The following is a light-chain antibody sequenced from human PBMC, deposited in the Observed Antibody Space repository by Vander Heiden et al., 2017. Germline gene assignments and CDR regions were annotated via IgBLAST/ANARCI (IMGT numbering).Light chain of an antibody. CDR3: QQYGSSPWT. Sequence: EMAFPHSPGTLALSPGEGASLSCRASQSVSSSYLAWYQQKPGQAPRLLIYGASSRATGIPDRFSGSGSGTDFTLTISRLEPEDFAVYYCQQYGSSPWTFGQGTKVEIK. J-gene: IGKJ1*01. CDR1: QSVSSSY. V-gene: IGKV3-20*01. CDR2: GAS.